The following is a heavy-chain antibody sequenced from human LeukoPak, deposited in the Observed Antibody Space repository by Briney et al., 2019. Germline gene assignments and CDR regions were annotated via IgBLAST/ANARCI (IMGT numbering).Heavy chain of an antibody. J-gene: IGHJ4*02. Sequence: SETLSPTCTVSGGSIGSSSYYWGWIRQPPGKGLEWIGSIYYSGSTYYNPSLKSRVTISVDTSKNQFSLKLSSVTAADTAVYYCARDLFVNPGDYWGQGTLVTVSS. CDR2: IYYSGST. D-gene: IGHD2-21*01. CDR3: ARDLFVNPGDY. V-gene: IGHV4-39*07. CDR1: GGSIGSSSYY.